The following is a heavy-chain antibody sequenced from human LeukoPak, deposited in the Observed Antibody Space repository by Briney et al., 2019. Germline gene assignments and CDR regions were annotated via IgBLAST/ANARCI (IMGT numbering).Heavy chain of an antibody. J-gene: IGHJ4*02. CDR3: AKKMTTVITFDY. CDR1: GFIFSSYA. Sequence: QSGGSLRLSCAASGFIFSSYAMSWVRQAPGKGLEWVSAISGSGGSTYYAGSVKGRFTISRDNSKNTLYLQMNSLRAEDTAVYYCAKKMTTVITFDYWGQGTLVTVSS. D-gene: IGHD4-17*01. CDR2: ISGSGGST. V-gene: IGHV3-23*01.